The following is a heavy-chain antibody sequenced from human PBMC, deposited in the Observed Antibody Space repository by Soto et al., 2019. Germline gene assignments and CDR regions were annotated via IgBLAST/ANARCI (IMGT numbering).Heavy chain of an antibody. CDR2: INPKSGGT. Sequence: VASVKVSCKASGYSFTDYHIHWVRQAPGQGXEWLGRINPKSGGTSTAQKFQGWVTMTRDRSISTVYMELTRLRSDDTAVYFCARGRSTDCSNGVCSFFYNHEMDVWGQGTTVTVYS. CDR3: ARGRSTDCSNGVCSFFYNHEMDV. V-gene: IGHV1-2*04. D-gene: IGHD2-8*01. J-gene: IGHJ6*02. CDR1: GYSFTDYH.